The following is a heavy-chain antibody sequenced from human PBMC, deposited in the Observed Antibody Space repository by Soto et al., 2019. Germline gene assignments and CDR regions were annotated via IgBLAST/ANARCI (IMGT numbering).Heavy chain of an antibody. CDR2: ISGSGGST. J-gene: IGHJ4*02. D-gene: IGHD3-22*01. V-gene: IGHV3-23*01. CDR1: GCTFSSYA. CDR3: AKSLGLIVVDHFDH. Sequence: GSLRLSCAAAGCTFSSYAMSWVRQAPGKGLEWVSAISGSGGSTYYADSVKGRFTISRDNSKNTLYLQMNSLRAEDTAVYYCAKSLGLIVVDHFDHWGQGNLVTVSS.